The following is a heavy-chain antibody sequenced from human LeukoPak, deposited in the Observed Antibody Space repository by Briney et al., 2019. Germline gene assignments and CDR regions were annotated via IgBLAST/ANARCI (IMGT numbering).Heavy chain of an antibody. V-gene: IGHV4-39*07. D-gene: IGHD6-19*01. J-gene: IGHJ4*02. CDR2: IYYSGST. CDR3: ASLSSGWYLGDYFDY. CDR1: GGSISSSSYY. Sequence: PSETLSLTCTVSGGSISSSSYYWGWIRQPPGKGLEWIGSIYYSGSTYYNPSLKRRVTISVDTSKNQFSLKLSSVTAADTAVYYCASLSSGWYLGDYFDYWGQGTLVTVSS.